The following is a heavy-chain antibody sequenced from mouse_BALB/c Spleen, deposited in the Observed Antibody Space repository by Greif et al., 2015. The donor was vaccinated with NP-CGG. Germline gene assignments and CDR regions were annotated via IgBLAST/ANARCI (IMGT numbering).Heavy chain of an antibody. V-gene: IGHV14-3*02. J-gene: IGHJ1*01. CDR3: ARVITGYWYFDV. CDR2: IDPANGNT. Sequence: VQLQQSGAELVMPGASVKLSCTASGFNIKDTYMHWVKQRPEQGLEWIGRIDPANGNTKYDPKFQGKATITADTSSNTAYLQLSSLTSEDTAVYYCARVITGYWYFDVWGAGTTVTVSS. CDR1: GFNIKDTY. D-gene: IGHD2-4*01.